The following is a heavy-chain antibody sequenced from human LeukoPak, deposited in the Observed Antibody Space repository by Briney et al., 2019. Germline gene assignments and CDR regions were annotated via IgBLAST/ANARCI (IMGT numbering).Heavy chain of an antibody. D-gene: IGHD2-15*01. CDR3: ARDTDDSLDFQH. Sequence: ASVKVSCKASGYTFTGYYMHWVRQAPGQGLEWMGWINPNSGGTNYAQKFQGRVNMTRDTSISTAYMELSRLRSDDTAMYYCARDTDDSLDFQHWGQGTLVTVSS. J-gene: IGHJ1*01. CDR1: GYTFTGYY. V-gene: IGHV1-2*02. CDR2: INPNSGGT.